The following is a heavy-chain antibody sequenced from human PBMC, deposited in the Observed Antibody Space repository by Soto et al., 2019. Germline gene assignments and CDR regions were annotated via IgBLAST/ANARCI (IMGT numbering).Heavy chain of an antibody. CDR3: ASPDYYAMDV. CDR2: ISGRGGAT. J-gene: IGHJ6*01. V-gene: IGHV3-23*01. Sequence: VQVLESGGGFVQPGGSLRLSCAASGFTFSAYAMSWVRQAPGKGLEWVSGISGRGGATYYADSVKGRFTISRDNSKNTLYLQMNSLRAEDSAVYYCASPDYYAMDVWGQGTTVIVSS. CDR1: GFTFSAYA.